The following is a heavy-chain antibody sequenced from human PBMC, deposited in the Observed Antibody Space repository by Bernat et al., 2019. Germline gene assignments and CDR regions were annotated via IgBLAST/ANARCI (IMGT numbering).Heavy chain of an antibody. CDR1: GFTFSSYC. Sequence: EVQLVESGGGLVQPGGSLRLSCAASGFTFSSYCMPWVRQAPGKGLEWVSGITSAGSGTYYADSVKGRFTISRDNAKNTLYLQMNSLRADDTAVYYCARDPQGTRCPREFDYWGQGTLVTVSS. CDR3: ARDPQGTRCPREFDY. D-gene: IGHD2-2*01. J-gene: IGHJ4*02. V-gene: IGHV3-74*01. CDR2: ITSAGSGT.